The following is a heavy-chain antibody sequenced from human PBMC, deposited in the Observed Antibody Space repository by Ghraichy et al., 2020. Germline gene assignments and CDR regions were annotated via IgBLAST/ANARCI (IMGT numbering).Heavy chain of an antibody. CDR1: GFTFSDYA. V-gene: IGHV3-23*01. D-gene: IGHD6-19*01. CDR2: ISGSGGAT. CDR3: AKTSTGWYLWYVAL. Sequence: GGSLRLSCAASGFTFSDYAMNWVRQAPGKGLEWVSGISGSGGATYYADSVKGRFTISRDNSKNTLYLQMNSLRAEDTAVYHCAKTSTGWYLWYVALWGRGTRVTVSS. J-gene: IGHJ2*01.